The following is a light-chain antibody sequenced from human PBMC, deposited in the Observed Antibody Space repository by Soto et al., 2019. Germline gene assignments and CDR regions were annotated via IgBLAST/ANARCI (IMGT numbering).Light chain of an antibody. CDR1: QSVSSSY. CDR3: QQYGSSPIT. Sequence: ETVLTQSPGTLSLSPGERATLSCRASQSVSSSYVAWYQHRPGLAPRLLIHDASSRATGIPDRFSGTKSGTDFTLTIRRLEPEDAAVYYCQQYGSSPITFGQGTRLEIK. J-gene: IGKJ5*01. V-gene: IGKV3D-20*01. CDR2: DAS.